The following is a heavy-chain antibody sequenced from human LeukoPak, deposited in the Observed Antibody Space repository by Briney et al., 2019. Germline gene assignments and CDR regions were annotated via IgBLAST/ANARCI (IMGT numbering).Heavy chain of an antibody. Sequence: GGSLRLSCAASGFTFSSYAMSWVRQAPGKGLEWVSAISGSGGSTYYADSVKGRFTISRDNSKNTLYLQMNSLRAEDTAVYYCAEECGGDCYSRYYYYYGMDVWGQGTTVTVSS. D-gene: IGHD2-21*02. CDR2: ISGSGGST. CDR3: AEECGGDCYSRYYYYYGMDV. V-gene: IGHV3-23*01. CDR1: GFTFSSYA. J-gene: IGHJ6*02.